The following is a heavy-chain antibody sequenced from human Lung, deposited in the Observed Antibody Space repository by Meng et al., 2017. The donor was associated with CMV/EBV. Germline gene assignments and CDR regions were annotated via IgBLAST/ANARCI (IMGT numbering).Heavy chain of an antibody. CDR2: ISFSGTTM. V-gene: IGHV3-48*04. CDR1: GFTFSDYS. CDR3: ARNWGYNDGTSYYWGMFDY. J-gene: IGHJ4*02. D-gene: IGHD3-22*01. Sequence: GGSLRLXCAASGFTFSDYSLNWVRQAPGKGLEWISYISFSGTTMYYADSVKGRFTISRDYAKNSLYLQMNSLRAEDTAVYYCARNWGYNDGTSYYWGMFDYWXQGTLVTFSS.